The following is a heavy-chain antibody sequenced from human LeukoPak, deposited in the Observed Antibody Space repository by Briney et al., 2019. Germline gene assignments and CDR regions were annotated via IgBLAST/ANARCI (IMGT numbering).Heavy chain of an antibody. J-gene: IGHJ4*02. Sequence: PSQTLSLTCTVSGGSISSYYWSWIRQSPGKGLEWIGHIYSSGSTDYNPSLKSLVTISIDTSKNQFSLKLSSVTAADTALYYCARNYDNSGYTAFGYWGRGTLVTVSS. CDR1: GGSISSYY. CDR2: IYSSGST. CDR3: ARNYDNSGYTAFGY. D-gene: IGHD3-22*01. V-gene: IGHV4-59*01.